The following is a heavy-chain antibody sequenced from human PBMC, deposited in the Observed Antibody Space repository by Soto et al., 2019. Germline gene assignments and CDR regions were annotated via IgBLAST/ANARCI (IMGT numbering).Heavy chain of an antibody. CDR1: GGRFNTNA. Sequence: QVQLVQSGAEVKKPGSSVKVSCKVSGGRFNTNAISWLRQAPGQGLEWMGGIIAIFDKANYAQKFQDRVTMTADASTSTAYMELSSLRSDDTAVYFCTREAHGGNFESWGQGTLVTVSS. V-gene: IGHV1-69*12. CDR3: TREAHGGNFES. J-gene: IGHJ4*02. D-gene: IGHD2-15*01. CDR2: IIAIFDKA.